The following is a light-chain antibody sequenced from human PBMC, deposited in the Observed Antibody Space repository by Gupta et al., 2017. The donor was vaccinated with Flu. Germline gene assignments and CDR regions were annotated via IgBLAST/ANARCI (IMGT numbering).Light chain of an antibody. CDR2: GAS. V-gene: IGKV3-20*01. CDR1: QSVSSSY. CDR3: QQYGNSPLT. Sequence: EIVLTQSPGTLSLSPGERATLSCRASQSVSSSYFAWYQQKPGQAHSLLIYGASSRATGIPDRFSGSGSGTDFTLTISRLEPEDFAVYYCQQYGNSPLTFGGGTKVEIK. J-gene: IGKJ4*01.